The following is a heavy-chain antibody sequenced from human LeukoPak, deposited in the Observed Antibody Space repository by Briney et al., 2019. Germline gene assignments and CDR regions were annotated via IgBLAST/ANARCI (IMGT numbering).Heavy chain of an antibody. Sequence: PGGSLRLSCAASGFTFSSARMSWVRQAPGKGLEWVGHIKSKSDGGTTDYAAPGKGRFTISRDDSKNTLYLQMNSLKTEDTAVYYCSTSKEGYCSSSSCYTDYWGQGTLVTVSS. D-gene: IGHD2-2*02. J-gene: IGHJ4*02. CDR2: IKSKSDGGTT. CDR1: GFTFSSAR. CDR3: STSKEGYCSSSSCYTDY. V-gene: IGHV3-15*01.